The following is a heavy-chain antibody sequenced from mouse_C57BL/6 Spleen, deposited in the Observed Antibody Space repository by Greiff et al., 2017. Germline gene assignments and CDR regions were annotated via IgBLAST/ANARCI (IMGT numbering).Heavy chain of an antibody. V-gene: IGHV1-50*01. CDR2: IDPSDSYT. J-gene: IGHJ2*01. Sequence: QVQLQQPGAELVKPGASVKLSCKASGYTFTSYWMQWVKQRPGQGLEWIGEIDPSDSYTNYNQKFKGKATLTVDTSSSTAYMQRSSLTSEDSAVYYCARRGNIYDGYPYFDYWGQGTTLTVSS. CDR3: ARRGNIYDGYPYFDY. CDR1: GYTFTSYW. D-gene: IGHD2-3*01.